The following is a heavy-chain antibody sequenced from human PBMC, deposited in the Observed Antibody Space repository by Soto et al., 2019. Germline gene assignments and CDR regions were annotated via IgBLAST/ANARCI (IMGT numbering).Heavy chain of an antibody. CDR2: IYFSGST. CDR3: VMTGDFWSGYYAGSSFDY. J-gene: IGHJ4*02. Sequence: SETLSLTCTVSGGSISGNAYYWNWIRQPPGKGLEWIGSIYFSGSTYHNPSLESRVTISVDASKNQFSLKLNSVTAADTAVYYCVMTGDFWSGYYAGSSFDYWGQGMLVTVSS. D-gene: IGHD3-3*01. CDR1: GGSISGNAYY. V-gene: IGHV4-39*01.